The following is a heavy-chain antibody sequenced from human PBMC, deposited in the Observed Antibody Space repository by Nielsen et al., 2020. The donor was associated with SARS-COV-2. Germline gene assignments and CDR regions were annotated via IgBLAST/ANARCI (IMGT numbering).Heavy chain of an antibody. J-gene: IGHJ6*03. CDR1: GGSISSSSYY. Sequence: SETLSLTCTVSGGSISSSSYYWSWIRQPPGKGLEWIGYIYYSGSTNYNPSLKSRVTISVDTSKNQFSLKLSSVTAADTAVYYCARVYPDCSSTSCYFHYYYYMDVWGKGTTVTVSS. V-gene: IGHV4-61*01. CDR2: IYYSGST. D-gene: IGHD2-2*01. CDR3: ARVYPDCSSTSCYFHYYYYMDV.